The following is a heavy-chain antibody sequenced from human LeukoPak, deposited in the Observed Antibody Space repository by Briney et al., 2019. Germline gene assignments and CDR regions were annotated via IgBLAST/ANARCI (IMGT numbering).Heavy chain of an antibody. CDR3: ARDYHYDSSGYYDY. Sequence: ASVKVSCKASGYTFTGYYMHWVRQAPGQGLEWMGGINPNSGGTNYAQKFQGRVTMTRDTSISTAYMELSRLRSDDTAVYYCARDYHYDSSGYYDYWGQGTLVTVSS. D-gene: IGHD3-22*01. J-gene: IGHJ4*02. CDR2: INPNSGGT. CDR1: GYTFTGYY. V-gene: IGHV1-2*02.